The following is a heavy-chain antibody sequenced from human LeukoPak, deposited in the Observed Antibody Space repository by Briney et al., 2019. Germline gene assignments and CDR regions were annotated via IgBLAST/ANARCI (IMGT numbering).Heavy chain of an antibody. CDR2: ISGSGGST. J-gene: IGHJ4*02. CDR3: AKDSSGRQPSTGFDY. CDR1: GFTFSSYA. D-gene: IGHD6-19*01. Sequence: GGSLRLSCAASGFTFSSYAMSWVRQAPGKGLEWVLAISGSGGSTYYADSVKGRFTISRDNSKNTLYLQMNSLRAEDTAVYYCAKDSSGRQPSTGFDYWGQGTLVTVSS. V-gene: IGHV3-23*01.